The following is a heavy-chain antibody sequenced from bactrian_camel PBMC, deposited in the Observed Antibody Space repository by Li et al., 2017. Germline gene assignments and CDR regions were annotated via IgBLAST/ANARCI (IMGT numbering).Heavy chain of an antibody. CDR3: AAGDSDCYGGTLWTPLYNN. Sequence: HVQLVESGGGSVQAGGSLRLSCTDSGCSFSRNYMAWFRQAPGKEREGVASVDDNGRASYADFVRGRFTISRDSARNILTLQMNDLTPEDTAMYYCAAGDSDCYGGTLWTPLYNNWGQGTQVTVS. CDR1: GCSFSRNY. CDR2: VDDNGRA. D-gene: IGHD7*01. V-gene: IGHV3S57*01. J-gene: IGHJ4*01.